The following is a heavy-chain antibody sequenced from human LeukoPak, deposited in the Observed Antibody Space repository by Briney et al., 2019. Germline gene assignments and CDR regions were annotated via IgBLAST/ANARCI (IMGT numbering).Heavy chain of an antibody. CDR3: AKDPTHFRVWDDYDNTRLNY. V-gene: IGHV3-30*02. CDR1: GFTFRSYG. CDR2: IRYDGNNK. D-gene: IGHD3-22*01. Sequence: GGSLRLSCAASGFTFRSYGMPWVRQAPGKGLEWVAFIRYDGNNKYYADSVKGRFTISRDNSKNTVYLQMNSLRAEDTAVYYCAKDPTHFRVWDDYDNTRLNYWGQGTLVTVSS. J-gene: IGHJ4*02.